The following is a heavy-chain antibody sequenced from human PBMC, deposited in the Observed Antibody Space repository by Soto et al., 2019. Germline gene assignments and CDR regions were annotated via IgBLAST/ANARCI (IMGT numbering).Heavy chain of an antibody. CDR3: ARDGYYAGFDI. CDR2: IKQDGSEK. D-gene: IGHD4-17*01. Sequence: GGSLRLSCAASGFTFSSYYMSWVRQPPGKGLEWVANIKQDGSEKYYVDSVKGRFTISRDNAKNSLDLQMNSLRLEDTAVYYCARDGYYAGFDIWGRGTMVTVSS. J-gene: IGHJ3*02. CDR1: GFTFSSYY. V-gene: IGHV3-7*01.